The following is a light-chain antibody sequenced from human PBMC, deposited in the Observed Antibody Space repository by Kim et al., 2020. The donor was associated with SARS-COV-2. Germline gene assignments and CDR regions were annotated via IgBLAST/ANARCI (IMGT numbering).Light chain of an antibody. CDR2: YDR. V-gene: IGLV3-21*04. Sequence: APGKTARITCGGNNIRSKSVHWYQQKPGQAPVLVIHYDRDRPSGIPERFSGSNSGNTAPLTISRVEAGDEADYYCQVWDSSSDHRVFGGGTKLTVL. CDR1: NIRSKS. CDR3: QVWDSSSDHRV. J-gene: IGLJ3*02.